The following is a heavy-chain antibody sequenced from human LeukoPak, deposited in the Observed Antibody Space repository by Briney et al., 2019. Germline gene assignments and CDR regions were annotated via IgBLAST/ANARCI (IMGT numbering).Heavy chain of an antibody. CDR2: ISSSGSTI. D-gene: IGHD6-19*01. V-gene: IGHV3-48*03. CDR1: GFTFSSYE. J-gene: IGHJ4*02. Sequence: PGGSLRLSCAASGFTFSSYEMNWVRQAPGKGLEWVSYISSSGSTIYYADSVKGRFTISRDNAKNSLYLQMNSLRAEDTAVYYCARDLASGWYSYFDYWGQGTLVTVSS. CDR3: ARDLASGWYSYFDY.